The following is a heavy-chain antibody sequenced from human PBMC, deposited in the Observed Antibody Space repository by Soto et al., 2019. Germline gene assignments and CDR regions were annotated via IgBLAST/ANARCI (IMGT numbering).Heavy chain of an antibody. CDR3: TRDKIYYDSSGPKYAYDI. J-gene: IGHJ3*02. CDR2: IRSKAYGGTT. V-gene: IGHV3-49*03. Sequence: GGSLRLSCTASGFTFGDYAMSWFRQAPGKGLEWVGFIRSKAYGGTTEYAASVKGRFTISRDDSKSIAYLQMNSLKTEDTAVYYCTRDKIYYDSSGPKYAYDIWGQGTMVTVSS. D-gene: IGHD3-22*01. CDR1: GFTFGDYA.